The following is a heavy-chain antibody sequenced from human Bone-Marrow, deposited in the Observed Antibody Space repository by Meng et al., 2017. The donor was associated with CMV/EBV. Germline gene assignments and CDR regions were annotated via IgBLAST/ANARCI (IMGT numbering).Heavy chain of an antibody. J-gene: IGHJ6*02. D-gene: IGHD2-2*02. CDR2: IYYSGST. Sequence: SETLSLTCAVSGGSFSGYYWSWIRQPPGKGLEWIGYIYYSGSTNYNPSLKSRVTISVDTSKNQFSLKLSSVTAADTAVYYCAREQGRYCSSTSCYKEIYYYYYGMNVWARGTSATFPS. CDR3: AREQGRYCSSTSCYKEIYYYYYGMNV. V-gene: IGHV4-59*01. CDR1: GGSFSGYY.